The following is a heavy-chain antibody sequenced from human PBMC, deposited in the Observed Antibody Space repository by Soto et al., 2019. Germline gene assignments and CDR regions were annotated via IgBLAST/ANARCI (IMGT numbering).Heavy chain of an antibody. Sequence: PGGSLRLSCAASGFTFSSYDMHWVRQATGKGLEWVSAIGTAGDTYYPGSVKGRFTISRENAKNSLYLQMNSLRAEDTAVYYCARAPPLAVVVVAATPESVYYGMDVWGQGTTVTVSS. J-gene: IGHJ6*02. CDR2: IGTAGDT. CDR1: GFTFSSYD. CDR3: ARAPPLAVVVVAATPESVYYGMDV. D-gene: IGHD2-15*01. V-gene: IGHV3-13*01.